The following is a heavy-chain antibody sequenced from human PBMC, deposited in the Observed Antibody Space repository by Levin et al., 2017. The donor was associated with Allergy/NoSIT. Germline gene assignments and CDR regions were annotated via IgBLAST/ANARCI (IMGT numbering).Heavy chain of an antibody. Sequence: GVSLRLSCAASAFTFSDYSMNWVRQAPGKGLEWVSFISASSGTIFYSDSVKGRFTISRDNAQNTVYLQMNSLRAEDTALYYCARDNTHFYGMDVWGQGTTVTVSS. CDR1: AFTFSDYS. V-gene: IGHV3-48*01. J-gene: IGHJ6*02. D-gene: IGHD2-2*02. CDR2: ISASSGTI. CDR3: ARDNTHFYGMDV.